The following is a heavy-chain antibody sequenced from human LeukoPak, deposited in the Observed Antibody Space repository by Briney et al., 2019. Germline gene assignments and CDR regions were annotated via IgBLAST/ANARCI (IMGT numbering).Heavy chain of an antibody. Sequence: SETLSLTCTVSGGSISSYYWSWIRQPPGKGLEWIGYIYYSGSTNYNPSLKSRVTISVDTSKNQFSLKLSSVTAADTAVYYCARVLSNHMVRAVYFDLWGQGTLVTVSS. D-gene: IGHD3-10*01. CDR2: IYYSGST. CDR1: GGSISSYY. CDR3: ARVLSNHMVRAVYFDL. J-gene: IGHJ4*02. V-gene: IGHV4-59*01.